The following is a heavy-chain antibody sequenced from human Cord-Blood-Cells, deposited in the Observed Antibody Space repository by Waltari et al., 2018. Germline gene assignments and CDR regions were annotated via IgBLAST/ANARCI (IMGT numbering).Heavy chain of an antibody. CDR3: ARDEGEATAVAVKDY. Sequence: QVQLVQSGAEVKKPGSSVKVSCKASGGTFSSYAISWVRQAPGQGLEWMGRIIPNLGIANSAQKVQGRVTITAEKSTSPAYMELSTLRSEDMAVYYCARDEGEATAVAVKDYCGQGTLVTVSS. V-gene: IGHV1-69*09. CDR2: IIPNLGIA. CDR1: GGTFSSYA. D-gene: IGHD6-19*01. J-gene: IGHJ4*02.